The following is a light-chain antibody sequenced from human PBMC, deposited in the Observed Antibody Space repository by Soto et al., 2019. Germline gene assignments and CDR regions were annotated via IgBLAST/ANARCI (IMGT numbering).Light chain of an antibody. J-gene: IGKJ1*01. CDR1: QSLSNR. V-gene: IGKV1-5*01. CDR2: DAS. CDR3: QYYAGVWA. Sequence: DIQMTQSPSTLSASVGDRVTITCRASQSLSNRLAWYQQNPGKAPKVLIYDASSLESGVPSRFSGSGSGTDFILTISSLQPDDFATYYCQYYAGVWAFGQGTKVDLK.